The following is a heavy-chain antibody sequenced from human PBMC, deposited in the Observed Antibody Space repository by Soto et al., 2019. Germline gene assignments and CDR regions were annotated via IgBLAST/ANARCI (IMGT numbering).Heavy chain of an antibody. D-gene: IGHD6-19*01. CDR1: GGTFSSYD. CDR2: IIPIFGTA. J-gene: IGHJ6*02. V-gene: IGHV1-69*01. CDR3: ARGWLMAPRPWLYYYYGMDV. Sequence: QVQLVQSGAEVKKPGSSVKVSCKASGGTFSSYDISWVRQAPGQGLEWMGGIIPIFGTANYAQKFQGRVTMTADESTSTAYMELSSLRSEDTAVYYCARGWLMAPRPWLYYYYGMDVWGQGTTVTVSS.